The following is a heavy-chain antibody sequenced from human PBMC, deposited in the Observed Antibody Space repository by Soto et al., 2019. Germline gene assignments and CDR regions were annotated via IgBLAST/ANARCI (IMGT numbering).Heavy chain of an antibody. CDR1: GGTFSSYA. V-gene: IGHV1-69*13. CDR2: IIPIFGTA. D-gene: IGHD2-15*01. J-gene: IGHJ5*02. CDR3: ARGVGRGYCSGGSCWSPWFDP. Sequence: ASVKVSFKASGGTFSSYAISWLRQAPGQGLEWMGGIIPIFGTANYAQKFQGRVTITADESTSTAYMELSSLRSEDTAVYYCARGVGRGYCSGGSCWSPWFDPWGQGTLVTVSS.